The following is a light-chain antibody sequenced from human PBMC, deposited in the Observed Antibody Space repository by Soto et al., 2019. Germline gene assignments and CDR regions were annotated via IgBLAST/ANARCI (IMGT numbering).Light chain of an antibody. CDR3: AAWDDSLNGYV. Sequence: SVLTQPPSVSGAPGQRVTISCIGSSSNIGSNTVNWYQQLPGTAPKLLIYSNNQRPSGVPDRFSGSKSGTSASLAISGLQSEDEADYYCAAWDDSLNGYVFGTGTKVTVL. CDR2: SNN. J-gene: IGLJ1*01. V-gene: IGLV1-44*01. CDR1: SSNIGSNT.